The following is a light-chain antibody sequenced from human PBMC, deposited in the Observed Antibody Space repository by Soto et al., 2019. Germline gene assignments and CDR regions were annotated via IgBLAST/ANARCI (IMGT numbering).Light chain of an antibody. Sequence: QSVLTQPPSASGTPGQRVTTSCSGSSSNIGSNYVYWYQQLPGTAPKLLIYRNNQRPSGVPDRFSGSKSGTSASLAISGLRSEDEADYYCAAWDDSLSEVFGTGTKVTVL. V-gene: IGLV1-47*01. J-gene: IGLJ1*01. CDR2: RNN. CDR1: SSNIGSNY. CDR3: AAWDDSLSEV.